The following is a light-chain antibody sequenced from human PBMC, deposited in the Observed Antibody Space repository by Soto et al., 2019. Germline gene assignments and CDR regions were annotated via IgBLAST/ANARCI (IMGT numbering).Light chain of an antibody. CDR2: END. V-gene: IGLV1-51*02. CDR3: ATRESSLSIAV. Sequence: QSVLTQPPSVSAAPGQRVTISCSGSTSNIGYNFVSWYQQFPGAAPKLLIFENDKRVSGTPDRFSGSKSGTSGTLAITGLQTGDEADYYCATRESSLSIAVFGGGTQQTVL. CDR1: TSNIGYNF. J-gene: IGLJ2*01.